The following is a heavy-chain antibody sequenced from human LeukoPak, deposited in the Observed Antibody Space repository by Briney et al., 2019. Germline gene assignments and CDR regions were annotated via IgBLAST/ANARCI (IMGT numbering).Heavy chain of an antibody. J-gene: IGHJ4*02. Sequence: PWGSLRLSCAASGFTFSDYWRSWVRQAPGKGLEWVGNIKQDGTEKNYVDSVKGRFTISRDNASNSLYLQMNSLRAEDTAVYYCVRGPYALFWGQGTLVSVSS. V-gene: IGHV3-7*01. CDR1: GFTFSDYW. D-gene: IGHD2-2*01. CDR2: IKQDGTEK. CDR3: VRGPYALF.